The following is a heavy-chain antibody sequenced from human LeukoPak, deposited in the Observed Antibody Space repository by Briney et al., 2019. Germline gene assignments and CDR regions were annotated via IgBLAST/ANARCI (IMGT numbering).Heavy chain of an antibody. V-gene: IGHV4-39*01. D-gene: IGHD6-13*01. Sequence: SETLSLTCTVSGGSISSSSYYWGWLRQPPGKGLEWIGSIYYSGSTYYNPSLKSRVTISVDTPKNQFSLKLSSVTAADTAVYYCARQRAGYSSSWIFDYWGQGTLVTVSS. CDR2: IYYSGST. J-gene: IGHJ4*02. CDR3: ARQRAGYSSSWIFDY. CDR1: GGSISSSSYY.